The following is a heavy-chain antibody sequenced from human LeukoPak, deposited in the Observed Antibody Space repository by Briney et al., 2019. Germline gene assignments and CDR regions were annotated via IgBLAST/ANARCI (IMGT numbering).Heavy chain of an antibody. CDR3: ARDHYGSGSSNWFDP. Sequence: LQGRVTMTTDTSTSTAYMELRSLRSDDTAVYYCARDHYGSGSSNWFDPWGQGTLVTVSS. J-gene: IGHJ5*02. D-gene: IGHD3-10*01. V-gene: IGHV1-18*01.